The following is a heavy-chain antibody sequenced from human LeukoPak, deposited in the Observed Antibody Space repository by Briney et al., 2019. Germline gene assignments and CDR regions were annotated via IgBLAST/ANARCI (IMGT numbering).Heavy chain of an antibody. J-gene: IGHJ4*02. Sequence: GGSLRLSCAASGFSFSSYWMSWVRQAPGQGLEWVANINRDGSEKYYVNSVKGRFTISRDNGKNSLYLQMNSLRAEDTAVYYCARDGSNPYFDSWGQGTLVTVSS. D-gene: IGHD6-13*01. CDR2: INRDGSEK. V-gene: IGHV3-7*01. CDR3: ARDGSNPYFDS. CDR1: GFSFSSYW.